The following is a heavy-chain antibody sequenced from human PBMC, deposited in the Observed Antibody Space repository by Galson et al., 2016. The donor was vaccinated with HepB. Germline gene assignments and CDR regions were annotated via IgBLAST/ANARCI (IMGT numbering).Heavy chain of an antibody. D-gene: IGHD3-22*01. Sequence: LRLSCATSGFTFGSVWMSWVRQAPGKGLEWVADIKPDGSERYYVDSLKGRFTISRDNAKNSLYLQMNSLRAEDTAVYYCALYYYDSSGFVEYFQHWGQGTRVTVSS. V-gene: IGHV3-7*03. J-gene: IGHJ1*01. CDR3: ALYYYDSSGFVEYFQH. CDR1: GFTFGSVW. CDR2: IKPDGSER.